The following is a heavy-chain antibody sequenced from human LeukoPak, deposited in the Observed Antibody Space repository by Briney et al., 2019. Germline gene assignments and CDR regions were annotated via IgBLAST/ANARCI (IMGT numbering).Heavy chain of an antibody. Sequence: SETLSLTCTVSGGSISSYYWSWIRQPPGKGLEWIDYIYYSGSTNYNPSLKSRVTISVDTSKNQFSLKLSSVTAADTAVYFCARAPHFFDISGSRYYFDYWGQGTLVTVSS. V-gene: IGHV4-59*12. CDR1: GGSISSYY. CDR2: IYYSGST. CDR3: ARAPHFFDISGSRYYFDY. D-gene: IGHD3-22*01. J-gene: IGHJ4*02.